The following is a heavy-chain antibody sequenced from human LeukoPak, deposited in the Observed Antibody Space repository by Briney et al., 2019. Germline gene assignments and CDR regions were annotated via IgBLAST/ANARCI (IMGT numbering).Heavy chain of an antibody. V-gene: IGHV1-18*01. J-gene: IGHJ4*01. CDR1: GYTFNHYG. CDR2: ISCYNGDT. D-gene: IGHD5/OR15-5a*01. CDR3: ARDPTNTSGYRVYHDY. Sequence: SVHETRQASGYTFNHYGIGWMRPAPGQGLEWMGWISCYNGDTRYAQNFKGRVTMTTDTSTSTVYMEVRSLTSDDTAVYYCARDPTNTSGYRVYHDYWG.